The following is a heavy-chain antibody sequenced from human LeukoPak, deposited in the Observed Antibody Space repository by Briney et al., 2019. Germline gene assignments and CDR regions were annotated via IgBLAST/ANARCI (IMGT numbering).Heavy chain of an antibody. CDR1: GGSISSGSYY. CDR2: IYTRGST. D-gene: IGHD2-15*01. Sequence: SETLSLTSTVSGGSISSGSYYWRWIRQPAGKGLEWIGRIYTRGSTNYNPSLKSRVIISVDTSKNQFSLKLNSVTAADTAVYYCARVDGSCSGGSCPSGNWFDPWGQGTLVTVSS. J-gene: IGHJ5*02. V-gene: IGHV4-61*02. CDR3: ARVDGSCSGGSCPSGNWFDP.